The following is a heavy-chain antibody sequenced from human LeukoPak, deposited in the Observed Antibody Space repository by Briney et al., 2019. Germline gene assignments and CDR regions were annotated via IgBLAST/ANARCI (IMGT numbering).Heavy chain of an antibody. CDR2: ICDSGGIT. CDR1: GITLSNYG. D-gene: IGHD3-22*01. J-gene: IGHJ4*02. V-gene: IGHV3-23*01. CDR3: AKRGVAIRVILVGFHKEAYYFDS. Sequence: GGSLRLSCAVSGITLSNYGMSWVRQAPGKGLEWVAGICDSGGITKYADSVKGRFTISRDNSKNTLYLQMSSLRAEDTAVYFCAKRGVAIRVILVGFHKEAYYFDSWGQGALVTVYS.